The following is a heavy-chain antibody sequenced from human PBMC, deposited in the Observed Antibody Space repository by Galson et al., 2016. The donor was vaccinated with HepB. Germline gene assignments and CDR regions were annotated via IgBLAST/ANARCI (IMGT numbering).Heavy chain of an antibody. CDR1: GFTLSDYY. V-gene: IGHV3-72*01. D-gene: IGHD1-1*01. CDR2: TRNKAYSYTT. CDR3: ARGFIRFGEFTNFFDY. Sequence: LRLSCAASGFTLSDYYMEWVRQAPGKGLEWVGRTRNKAYSYTTEYAASVKGRFTISRDDSKNSLYLQMNSLKTEDTAVYYCARGFIRFGEFTNFFDYWGQGALATVSS. J-gene: IGHJ4*02.